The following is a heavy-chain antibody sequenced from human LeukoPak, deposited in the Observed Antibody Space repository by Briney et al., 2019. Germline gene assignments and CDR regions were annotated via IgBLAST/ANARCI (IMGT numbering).Heavy chain of an antibody. V-gene: IGHV3-23*01. Sequence: GGSLRLSCAASEFTFSSYAMSWVRQAPGKGLEWVSTISGSGDSTYYADSVKGRFTISRDNSRNTLYLQMNSLRAEDTAVYYCAKGRRDCSSTSCYVFDFWGQGTLVTVSS. CDR3: AKGRRDCSSTSCYVFDF. CDR2: ISGSGDST. CDR1: EFTFSSYA. J-gene: IGHJ4*02. D-gene: IGHD2-2*01.